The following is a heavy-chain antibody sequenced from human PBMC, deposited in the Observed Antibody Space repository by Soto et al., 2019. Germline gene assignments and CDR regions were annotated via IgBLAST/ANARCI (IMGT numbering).Heavy chain of an antibody. V-gene: IGHV1-24*01. CDR2: FDPEDGET. CDR1: GYTLTELS. Sequence: ASVKVSCKVSGYTLTELSMHWVRQAPGKGLEWMGGFDPEDGETIYAQKFQGRVTMTEDTSTDTAYMELSSLRSEDTAVYYCATGGGYFTNGVCYTRGIPGYYYYMDVWGKGTTVTVSS. D-gene: IGHD2-8*01. CDR3: ATGGGYFTNGVCYTRGIPGYYYYMDV. J-gene: IGHJ6*03.